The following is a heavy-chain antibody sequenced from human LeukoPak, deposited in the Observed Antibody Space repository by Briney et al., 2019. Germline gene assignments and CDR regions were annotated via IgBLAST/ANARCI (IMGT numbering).Heavy chain of an antibody. D-gene: IGHD1-7*01. J-gene: IGHJ5*02. CDR2: IWYDGSNK. CDR1: GFTFSSYG. CDR3: ARGKTHNWNYFWFDP. V-gene: IGHV3-33*01. Sequence: GGSLRLSCAASGFTFSSYGMHWVRQAPGKGLEWVAVIWYDGSNKYYADSVKGRFTISRDNSKNTLYLQVNSLRAEDTAVYYCARGKTHNWNYFWFDPWGQGTLVTVSS.